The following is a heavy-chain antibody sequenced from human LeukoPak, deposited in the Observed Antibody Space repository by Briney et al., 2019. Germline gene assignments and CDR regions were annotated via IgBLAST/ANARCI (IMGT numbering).Heavy chain of an antibody. Sequence: GGSLRLSCAASGFTFGSSAMHWVRQGPGKGLEWVAYIAHHGNNKYYADSVKGRFTISRDNSKRTLYLQMNSLRVDDTAVYYCAKDGSWSCTDWGQGTLVTLSS. J-gene: IGHJ4*02. V-gene: IGHV3-30*02. D-gene: IGHD2-8*02. CDR3: AKDGSWSCTD. CDR1: GFTFGSSA. CDR2: IAHHGNNK.